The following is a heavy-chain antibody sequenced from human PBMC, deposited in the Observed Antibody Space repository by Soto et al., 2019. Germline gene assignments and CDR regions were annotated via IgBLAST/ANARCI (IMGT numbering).Heavy chain of an antibody. CDR2: IYYSGST. Sequence: SETLSLTCTVSGGSISSYYWSWIRQPPGKGLEWIGYIYYSGSTNYNPSLKSRVTISVDTSKNQFSLKLSSVTAADTAVYYCARGVTIFGVVYAFDIWGQGTMVTVSS. CDR3: ARGVTIFGVVYAFDI. J-gene: IGHJ3*02. V-gene: IGHV4-59*08. CDR1: GGSISSYY. D-gene: IGHD3-3*01.